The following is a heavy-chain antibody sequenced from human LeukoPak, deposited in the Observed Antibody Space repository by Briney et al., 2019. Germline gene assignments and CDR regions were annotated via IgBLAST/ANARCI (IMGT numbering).Heavy chain of an antibody. CDR1: GFTFSSYA. CDR3: ARDTLPGVEMATIIGY. Sequence: SGGSLRLSCAASGFTFSSYAXXXXRQAPGKXXXXXXXXXDDGSNKYYADSVKGRFXXXXDNSKNTLYLQMNSLRAEDTAVYYCARDTLPGVEMATIIGYWGQGTLVTVSS. V-gene: IGHV3-30*01. J-gene: IGHJ4*02. CDR2: XXDDGSNK. D-gene: IGHD5-24*01.